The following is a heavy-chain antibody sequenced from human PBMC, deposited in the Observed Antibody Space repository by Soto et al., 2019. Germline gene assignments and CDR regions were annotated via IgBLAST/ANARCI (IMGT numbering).Heavy chain of an antibody. CDR2: ISGSGGST. CDR3: AETTIFGVVPPSDY. CDR1: GFTFSSYA. Sequence: GGSLRLSCAASGFTFSSYAMSWVRQAPGKGLEWVSAISGSGGSTYYADSVKGRFTISRDNSKNTLYLQMDSLRAEDTAVYYCAETTIFGVVPPSDYWGQGTLVTVSS. J-gene: IGHJ4*02. D-gene: IGHD3-3*01. V-gene: IGHV3-23*01.